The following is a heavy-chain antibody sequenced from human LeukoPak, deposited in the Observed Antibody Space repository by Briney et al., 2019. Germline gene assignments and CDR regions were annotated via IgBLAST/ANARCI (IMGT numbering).Heavy chain of an antibody. CDR2: IYYSGST. CDR1: GGSMSSSSYY. V-gene: IGHV4-39*01. J-gene: IGHJ1*01. D-gene: IGHD6-13*01. CDR3: ARQLAASAALALYPKYFQH. Sequence: SPSETLSLTCTVSGGSMSSSSYYWGWIRQPPGKGLEWIGSIYYSGSTYYNPSLKSRVTISVDTSKNQFSLKLSSVTAADTAVYYCARQLAASAALALYPKYFQHWGQGTLVTVPS.